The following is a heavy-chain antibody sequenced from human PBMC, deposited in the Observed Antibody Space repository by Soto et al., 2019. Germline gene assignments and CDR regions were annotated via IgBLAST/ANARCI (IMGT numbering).Heavy chain of an antibody. V-gene: IGHV3-9*01. D-gene: IGHD6-13*01. CDR2: ISWNSGSI. Sequence: GGSLRLSCAASGFTFDDYAMHWVRQAPGKGLEWVSGISWNSGSIGYADSVKGRFTISRDNAKNSLYLQMNSLRAEDTALYYCAKDKSSGIAAAGADYWGQGTLVTVSS. J-gene: IGHJ4*02. CDR1: GFTFDDYA. CDR3: AKDKSSGIAAAGADY.